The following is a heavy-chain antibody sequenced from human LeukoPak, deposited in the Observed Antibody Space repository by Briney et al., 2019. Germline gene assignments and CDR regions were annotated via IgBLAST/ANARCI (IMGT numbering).Heavy chain of an antibody. D-gene: IGHD6-13*01. CDR2: ISAYNGNT. Sequence: GASVKVSCKASGYTFTSYGISWVRQAPGQGLEWMGWISAYNGNTNYAQKLQGRVTMTTDTSTSTAYMELRSLRSDDTAVYYCARDPRRYSSSWDFDYWGLGTLVTVSS. J-gene: IGHJ4*02. CDR1: GYTFTSYG. V-gene: IGHV1-18*04. CDR3: ARDPRRYSSSWDFDY.